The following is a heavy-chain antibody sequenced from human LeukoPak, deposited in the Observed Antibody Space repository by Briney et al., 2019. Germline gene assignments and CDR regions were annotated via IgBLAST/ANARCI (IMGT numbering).Heavy chain of an antibody. Sequence: ASVKVSCKAFGYTFTGYYMHWVRQAPGQGLEWMGRINPNSGGTNYAQKFQGRVTMTRDTSISTAYMELSRLRSDDTAVYYCARVIGLSRIVGAPSPPGYWGQGTLVTVSS. CDR3: ARVIGLSRIVGAPSPPGY. D-gene: IGHD1-26*01. CDR2: INPNSGGT. V-gene: IGHV1-2*06. CDR1: GYTFTGYY. J-gene: IGHJ4*02.